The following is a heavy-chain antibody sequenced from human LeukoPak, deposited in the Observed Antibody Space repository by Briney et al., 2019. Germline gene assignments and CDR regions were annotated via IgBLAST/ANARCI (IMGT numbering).Heavy chain of an antibody. Sequence: SETLSLTCTVSGGSISSYYWRWIRQPPGKGLEWIGYIYYSGSTNYNPSLKSRVTISVDTSKNQFSLKLSSVTAADTAVYYCARGVTYYYDSSGYDNWLDPWGQGTLVTVSS. CDR3: ARGVTYYYDSSGYDNWLDP. V-gene: IGHV4-59*01. CDR1: GGSISSYY. CDR2: IYYSGST. J-gene: IGHJ5*02. D-gene: IGHD3-22*01.